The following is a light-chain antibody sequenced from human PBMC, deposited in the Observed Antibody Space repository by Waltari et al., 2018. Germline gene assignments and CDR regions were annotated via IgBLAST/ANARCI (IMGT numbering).Light chain of an antibody. CDR1: QSVSSN. CDR2: GAS. CDR3: QQYNDWLGT. V-gene: IGKV3-15*01. J-gene: IGKJ2*01. Sequence: EIVMTQSPATLSVSPGERATLSCRASQSVSSNLAWYQQEPGQAPSLLIYGASTRATDIPARFSGSGSGTEFTLTISSLQSEDFAVYYCQQYNDWLGTFGQGTKLEIK.